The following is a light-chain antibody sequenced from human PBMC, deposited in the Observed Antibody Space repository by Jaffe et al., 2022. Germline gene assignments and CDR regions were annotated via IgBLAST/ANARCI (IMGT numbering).Light chain of an antibody. J-gene: IGKJ4*01. Sequence: DIQLTQSPSFLSASVGDRVTITCRASQGISSYLAWYQQKPGKAPKLLIYAASTLQSGVPSRFSGSGSGTEFALTISSLQPEDFATYFCQQLSSYPRALSFGGGTTVEIK. CDR1: QGISSY. CDR2: AAS. CDR3: QQLSSYPRALS. V-gene: IGKV1-9*01.